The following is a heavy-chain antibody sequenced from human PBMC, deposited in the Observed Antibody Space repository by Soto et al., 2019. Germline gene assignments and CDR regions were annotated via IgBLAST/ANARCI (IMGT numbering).Heavy chain of an antibody. Sequence: GGSLRLSCAASGLTVSNAYMAWVRQAPGMGLEWVSVIYDNGTTYYADSVKGRFTISRDTSTNTLSLQMDSLRAEDTAVYYCVRPLPSGRNYGLDVWGQGTTVTVYS. CDR3: VRPLPSGRNYGLDV. D-gene: IGHD3-10*01. CDR1: GLTVSNAY. CDR2: IYDNGTT. V-gene: IGHV3-53*01. J-gene: IGHJ6*02.